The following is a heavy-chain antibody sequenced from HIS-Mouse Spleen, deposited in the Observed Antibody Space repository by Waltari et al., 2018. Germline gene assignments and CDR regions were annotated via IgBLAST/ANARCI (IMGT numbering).Heavy chain of an antibody. Sequence: QVQLVQSGAEVKKPGASVKVSCKASGYTFTSYDINWVRQAPGQGLEWMGWMNPNSGNTGYAQKFQGRVTMTRNTSISTAYMELSSLRSEDTAVYYCARGYSSGWYYYYYGMDVWGQGTTVTVSS. CDR2: MNPNSGNT. V-gene: IGHV1-8*01. CDR1: GYTFTSYD. J-gene: IGHJ6*02. CDR3: ARGYSSGWYYYYYGMDV. D-gene: IGHD6-19*01.